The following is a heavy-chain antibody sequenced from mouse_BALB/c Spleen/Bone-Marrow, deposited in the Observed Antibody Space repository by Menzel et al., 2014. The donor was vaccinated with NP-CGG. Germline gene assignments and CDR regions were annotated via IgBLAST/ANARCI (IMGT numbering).Heavy chain of an antibody. CDR2: INPSNGGT. V-gene: IGHV1S81*02. J-gene: IGHJ1*01. D-gene: IGHD1-1*01. CDR3: TRDHYYYGSSYWYFDV. CDR1: GYTFTSYY. Sequence: QVQLKESGAELVKPGASMKLSCKASGYTFTSYYMYWVKQRPGQGLEWIGGINPSNGGTNFNEKFKSKATLTVDKSSSTAYMQLSSLTSEDSAVYYCTRDHYYYGSSYWYFDVWGAGTTVTVSS.